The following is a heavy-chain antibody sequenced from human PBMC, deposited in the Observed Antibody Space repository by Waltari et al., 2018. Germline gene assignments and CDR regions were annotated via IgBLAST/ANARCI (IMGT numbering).Heavy chain of an antibody. V-gene: IGHV7-4-1*02. CDR1: GYSFTNYA. D-gene: IGHD2-2*01. Sequence: QVQLVQSGSELKKPGASVKVSYNASGYSFTNYAINWIRQAPGQGLELMGWINTNTRNPVYVQGFTGRFVFSLDTSVNTAYLQINSLKAEDTAVYFCAREVVPPARVVVNWFDPWGQGTLVTVSS. CDR3: AREVVPPARVVVNWFDP. CDR2: INTNTRNP. J-gene: IGHJ5*02.